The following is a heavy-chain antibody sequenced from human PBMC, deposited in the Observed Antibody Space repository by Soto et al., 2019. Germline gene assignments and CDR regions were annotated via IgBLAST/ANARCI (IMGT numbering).Heavy chain of an antibody. J-gene: IGHJ6*02. V-gene: IGHV5-51*01. CDR2: IYPGDSDT. Sequence: PGESLTISCKGSGYSFTSYWIGWVRQMPGKGLEWMGIIYPGDSDTRYSPSFQGQVTISADKSISTAYLQWSSLKASDTAMYYCARHVAAERQPSYGMDVWGQGTTVTVSS. CDR1: GYSFTSYW. CDR3: ARHVAAERQPSYGMDV. D-gene: IGHD6-13*01.